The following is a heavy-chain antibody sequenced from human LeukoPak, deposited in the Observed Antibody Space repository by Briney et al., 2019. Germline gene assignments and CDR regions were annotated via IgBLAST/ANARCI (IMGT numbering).Heavy chain of an antibody. V-gene: IGHV3-30*02. D-gene: IGHD1-26*01. CDR3: ARGASGSVDY. CDR2: IRYDGSYK. J-gene: IGHJ4*02. Sequence: GGSLRLSCAASGFTFSSSGMHWVRQAPGKGLEWVTFIRYDGSYKYYADSVKGRFTISRDNSKNTLSLQMNSLRPEDTAVYYCARGASGSVDYWGQGTLVTVSS. CDR1: GFTFSSSG.